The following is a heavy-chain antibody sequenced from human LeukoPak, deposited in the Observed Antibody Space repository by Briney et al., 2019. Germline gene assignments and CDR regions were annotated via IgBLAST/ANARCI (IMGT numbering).Heavy chain of an antibody. J-gene: IGHJ4*02. CDR2: INPNSDGT. D-gene: IGHD1-26*01. CDR3: ARGSSGSTFDY. Sequence: GASVKVSCKASGYTFTGYYMHWVRQAPGQGLEWMGWINPNSDGTNYAQKFQGRVTMTRDTSISTAYMELSRLRSDDTAVYYCARGSSGSTFDYWGQGTLVTVSS. CDR1: GYTFTGYY. V-gene: IGHV1-2*02.